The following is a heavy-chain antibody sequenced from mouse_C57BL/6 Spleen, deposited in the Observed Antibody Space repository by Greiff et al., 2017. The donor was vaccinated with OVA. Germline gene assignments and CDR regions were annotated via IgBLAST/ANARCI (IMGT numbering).Heavy chain of an antibody. J-gene: IGHJ1*03. Sequence: VQLQQSGPELVKPGASVKISCKASGYTFTDYYMNWVKQSHGKSLEWIGDINPNNGGTSYNQKFKGKATLTVDKSSSTAYMELRSLTSEDSAVYYGARFGDGSSHWYFDVWGTGTTVTVSS. CDR1: GYTFTDYY. V-gene: IGHV1-26*01. D-gene: IGHD1-1*01. CDR3: ARFGDGSSHWYFDV. CDR2: INPNNGGT.